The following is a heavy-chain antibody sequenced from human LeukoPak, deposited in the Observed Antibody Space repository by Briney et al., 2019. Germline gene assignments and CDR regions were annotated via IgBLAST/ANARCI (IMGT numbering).Heavy chain of an antibody. CDR2: IIPIFCTA. V-gene: IGHV1-69*05. Sequence: SVKVSCKASGGTFSSYAISWVRQAPGQGLEWMGGIIPIFCTANYAQKFQGRVTITTDESTSTAYMELSSLRSEDTAVYYCASSSSVVPAAPVDYWGQGTLVTVSS. D-gene: IGHD2-2*01. CDR3: ASSSSVVPAAPVDY. J-gene: IGHJ4*02. CDR1: GGTFSSYA.